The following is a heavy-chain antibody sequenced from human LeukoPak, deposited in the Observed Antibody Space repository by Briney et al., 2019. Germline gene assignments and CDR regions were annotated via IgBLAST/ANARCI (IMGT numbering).Heavy chain of an antibody. V-gene: IGHV3-33*01. J-gene: IGHJ4*02. CDR2: IYYDGSKQ. Sequence: GGSLRLSCAASGFTFRNHGMHWVRQAPGKGLEWVAVIYYDGSKQYYADSVKGRFTISRDNSKSMLYLQMNRLGAEDTAVYYCTRDRAAARVDFWGQGTLVIVSS. CDR3: TRDRAAARVDF. D-gene: IGHD2-15*01. CDR1: GFTFRNHG.